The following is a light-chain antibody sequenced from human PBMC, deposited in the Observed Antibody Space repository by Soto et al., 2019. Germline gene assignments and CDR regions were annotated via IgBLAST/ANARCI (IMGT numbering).Light chain of an antibody. J-gene: IGLJ1*01. CDR3: SSYAGSNNFV. CDR2: EVT. Sequence: QSALPQHPSASGFPGQSVTISWTGTSSDVGYYDYVSWYQQHPGKAPKLVIYEVTKRPSGVPDRVSASKSGNTASLTVSGLRAEDEADYYCSSYAGSNNFVFGSGTKVTVL. CDR1: SSDVGYYDY. V-gene: IGLV2-8*01.